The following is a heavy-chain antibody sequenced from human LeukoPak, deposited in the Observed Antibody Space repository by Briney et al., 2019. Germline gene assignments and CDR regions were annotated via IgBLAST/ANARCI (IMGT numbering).Heavy chain of an antibody. D-gene: IGHD1-7*01. CDR1: GGSISSYY. CDR3: ARYNWNFSLGSCYFDY. Sequence: SETLSLTCTVSGGSISSYYWSWIRQPPGKGLEWIGYIYYSGSTNYNPSLKSRVTISVDTSKNQFSLKLSSVTAADTAVYYCARYNWNFSLGSCYFDYWGQGTLVTVSS. CDR2: IYYSGST. J-gene: IGHJ4*02. V-gene: IGHV4-59*01.